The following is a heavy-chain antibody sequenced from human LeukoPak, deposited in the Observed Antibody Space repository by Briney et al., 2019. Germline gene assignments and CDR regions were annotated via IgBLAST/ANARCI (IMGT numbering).Heavy chain of an antibody. CDR2: MSPNSGNT. CDR3: ARGPPNWGYDY. J-gene: IGHJ4*02. D-gene: IGHD7-27*01. CDR1: GYTFISYD. V-gene: IGHV1-8*01. Sequence: ASVKVCCKASGYTFISYDINWVRQATGQGPEWMGWMSPNSGNTGYAQKFQGRVTMTRDTSISTAYMELSGLISEDTAVYYCARGPPNWGYDYWGQGTLVTVSS.